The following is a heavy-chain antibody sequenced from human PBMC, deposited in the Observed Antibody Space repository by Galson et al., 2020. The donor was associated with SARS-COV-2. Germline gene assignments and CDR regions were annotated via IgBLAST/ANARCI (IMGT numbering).Heavy chain of an antibody. J-gene: IGHJ4*02. CDR1: GFTFSTYW. V-gene: IGHV3-7*01. CDR2: INPDGSGE. Sequence: PGGSLRLSCAASGFTFSTYWMIWVRQAPGKGLEWVANINPDGSGEHYLDSVRGRFTISRDNAKDSLYLQMNNLRAEDTAMYYCARGPMALWGQGTLVTVSS. CDR3: ARGPMAL.